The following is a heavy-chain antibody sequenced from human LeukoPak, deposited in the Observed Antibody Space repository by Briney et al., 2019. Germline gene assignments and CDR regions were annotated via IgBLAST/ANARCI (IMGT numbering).Heavy chain of an antibody. CDR1: GYTLTELS. J-gene: IGHJ4*02. CDR2: FDPEDGET. Sequence: GASVKVSCKVSGYTLTELSMHWVRQAPGKGLEWMGGFDPEDGETIYAQKFQGRVTITADESTSTAYMELSSLRSEDTAVYYCARDGSYYYDSSGYYDYWGQGTLVTVSS. D-gene: IGHD3-22*01. V-gene: IGHV1-24*01. CDR3: ARDGSYYYDSSGYYDY.